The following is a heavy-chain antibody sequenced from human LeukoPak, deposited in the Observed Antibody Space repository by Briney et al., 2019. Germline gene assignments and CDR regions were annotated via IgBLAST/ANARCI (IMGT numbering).Heavy chain of an antibody. V-gene: IGHV3-20*04. D-gene: IGHD3-10*01. Sequence: PGGSLRLSCAASGFTFDDYGLSWVRQAPGKGLEWVSGINWNGGSTGYADSVKGRFTISRDNAKKSLYLQMNSLRAEDTAVYYCARRITMVRGVILYNWFDPWGQGTLVTVSS. J-gene: IGHJ5*02. CDR1: GFTFDDYG. CDR2: INWNGGST. CDR3: ARRITMVRGVILYNWFDP.